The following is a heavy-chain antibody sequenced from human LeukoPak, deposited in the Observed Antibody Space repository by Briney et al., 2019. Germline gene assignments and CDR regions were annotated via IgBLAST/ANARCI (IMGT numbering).Heavy chain of an antibody. CDR2: IFYSGTT. D-gene: IGHD3-22*01. J-gene: IGHJ4*02. Sequence: PSETLSLTCAVYGGSFSGYYWNWIRQPPGKGLEWIGFIFYSGTTNYNPSLKSRVTISVDTSKNQFSLKLSSVTAADTAVYYCARGGWNKFDYWGQGTLVTVSS. CDR3: ARGGWNKFDY. V-gene: IGHV4-59*01. CDR1: GGSFSGYY.